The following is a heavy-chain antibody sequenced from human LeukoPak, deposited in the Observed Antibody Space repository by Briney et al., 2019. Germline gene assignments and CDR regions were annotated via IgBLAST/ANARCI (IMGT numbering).Heavy chain of an antibody. CDR2: TYYRSKWFD. V-gene: IGHV6-1*01. CDR3: SRTRYSSGGAYYYGLDV. J-gene: IGHJ6*02. D-gene: IGHD6-19*01. CDR1: GDSVSSNNAA. Sequence: SQTLSLTCAISGDSVSSNNAAWDWTRQSPSRGLEWLGRTYYRSKWFDDYAVSVKSRITINPDTSKNQVSLHLNSVTPEDTAVYFCSRTRYSSGGAYYYGLDVWGQGTTVIVSS.